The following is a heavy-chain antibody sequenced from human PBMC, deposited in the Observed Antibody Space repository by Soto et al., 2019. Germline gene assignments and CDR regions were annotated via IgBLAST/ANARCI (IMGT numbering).Heavy chain of an antibody. CDR3: ARDGIIYGSGSYHTKLYYMDV. J-gene: IGHJ6*03. V-gene: IGHV1-3*01. CDR1: GYTFTSYA. CDR2: INAGNGNT. D-gene: IGHD3-10*01. Sequence: ASVKVSCKASGYTFTSYAMHWVRQAPGQRLEWMGWINAGNGNTKYSQKFQGRVTITRDTSASTAYMELSSLRSEDTAVYYCARDGIIYGSGSYHTKLYYMDVWGKGTTVTVSS.